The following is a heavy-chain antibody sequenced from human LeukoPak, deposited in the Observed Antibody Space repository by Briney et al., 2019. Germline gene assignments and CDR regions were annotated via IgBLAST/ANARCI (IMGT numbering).Heavy chain of an antibody. J-gene: IGHJ4*02. CDR3: ARIKYYYDSSGSLRFDY. CDR2: INPNSGGT. V-gene: IGHV1-2*02. D-gene: IGHD3-22*01. CDR1: GYTFTGYY. Sequence: GASVKVSCKASGYTFTGYYMHWVRQAPGQGLEWMGWINPNSGGTNYAQKFQGRVTMTRDTSISTAYMELSRLRSDDTAVYYCARIKYYYDSSGSLRFDYWGQGTLVTVSS.